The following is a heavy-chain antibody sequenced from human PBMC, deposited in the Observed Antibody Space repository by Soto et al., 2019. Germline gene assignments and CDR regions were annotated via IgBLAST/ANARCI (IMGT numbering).Heavy chain of an antibody. J-gene: IGHJ2*01. D-gene: IGHD5-18*01. V-gene: IGHV3-23*01. CDR1: GFTFSSYA. CDR3: ANTESYGYVNL. CDR2: ISGSGGST. Sequence: PGGSLRLACAASGFTFSSYAMSWVRQAPGKGLEWVSTISGSGGSTYYADSVKGRFTISRDNSKNTLYLQMNSLRAEDTAVYYCANTESYGYVNLRGRGTLVTGSS.